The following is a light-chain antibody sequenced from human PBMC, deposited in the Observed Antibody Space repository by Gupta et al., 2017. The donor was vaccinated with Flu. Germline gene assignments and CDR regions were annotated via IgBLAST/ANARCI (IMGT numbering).Light chain of an antibody. CDR2: ECS. Sequence: SDVFYYHDVPWYQDQPGKAPEHWIYECSNRPSGISDRLSGTKSGNTASLTICWLQADDEDDYYCSAYTGSSTVVFGGGTKLTVL. CDR1: SDVFYYHD. J-gene: IGLJ3*02. V-gene: IGLV2-14*01. CDR3: SAYTGSSTVV.